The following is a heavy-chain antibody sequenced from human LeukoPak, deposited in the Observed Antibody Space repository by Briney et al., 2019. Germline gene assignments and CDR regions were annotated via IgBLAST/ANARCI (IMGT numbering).Heavy chain of an antibody. CDR3: ASVVRSSVNYYYGMDV. V-gene: IGHV1-69*04. D-gene: IGHD6-13*01. Sequence: ASVKVSCKASGGTFSSYAISWVRQAPGQGLEWMGRIIPILGIANYAQKFQGRVTITADKSTSTAYMELSSLRSEDTAVYYSASVVRSSVNYYYGMDVWGQGTTVTVSS. CDR1: GGTFSSYA. CDR2: IIPILGIA. J-gene: IGHJ6*02.